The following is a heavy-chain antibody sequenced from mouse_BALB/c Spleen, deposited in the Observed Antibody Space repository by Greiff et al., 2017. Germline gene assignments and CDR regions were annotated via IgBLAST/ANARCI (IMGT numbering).Heavy chain of an antibody. J-gene: IGHJ2*01. CDR3: ARRMGYYGSSYDFDY. Sequence: QVTLKVSGPGILQPSQTLSLTCSFSGFSLSTSGMGVSWIRQPSGKGLEWLAHIYWDDDKRYNPSLKSRLTISKDTARNQVFLKITSVDTADTATYYCARRMGYYGSSYDFDYWGQGTTLTVSS. CDR1: GFSLSTSGMG. D-gene: IGHD1-1*01. CDR2: IYWDDDK. V-gene: IGHV8-12*01.